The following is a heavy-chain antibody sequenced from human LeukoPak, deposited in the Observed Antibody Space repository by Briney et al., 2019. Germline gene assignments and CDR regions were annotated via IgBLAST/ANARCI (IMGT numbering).Heavy chain of an antibody. CDR1: GFRFDDYG. CDR2: ISWSGATT. Sequence: PGGSLKLSCVVSGFRFDDYGMHWVRQAPGKGLEWVSSISWSGATTGYADSLKGRFTISRDSSKNSLYLQMDSLRVEDTAVYYCAKDESSGGFEAGYFYGMGVWGQGTTVTVSS. V-gene: IGHV3-9*01. J-gene: IGHJ6*02. CDR3: AKDESSGGFEAGYFYGMGV. D-gene: IGHD3-16*01.